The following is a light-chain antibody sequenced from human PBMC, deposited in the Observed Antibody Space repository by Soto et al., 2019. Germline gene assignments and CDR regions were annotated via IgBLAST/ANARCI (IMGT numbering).Light chain of an antibody. CDR2: GAF. CDR3: QQYNDWPLT. V-gene: IGKV3-15*01. Sequence: EILMTQSPVTLSVSPGERATLSCRATQSVSSNLAWYQQKPGQAPSLLIYGAFTRATGIPARFSDTESGTEFTLTISSRQSEDFALYYCQQYNDWPLTFGQGTKVEI. J-gene: IGKJ1*01. CDR1: QSVSSN.